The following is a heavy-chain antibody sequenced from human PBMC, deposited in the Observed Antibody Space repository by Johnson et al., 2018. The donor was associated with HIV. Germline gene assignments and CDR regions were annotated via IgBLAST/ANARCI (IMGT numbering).Heavy chain of an antibody. CDR2: ISYDWGDT. J-gene: IGHJ3*02. Sequence: VQLVESGGGVVQPGGSLRLSCAASGFTFSSYGMHWVRQAPGKGLEWLAIISYDWGDTCYADSVKGRFTVPRDNSKNTLYLQMNSLTAEDTALYYCARESLLITPRRDDAFDIWGQGTMVTVSS. D-gene: IGHD6-6*01. CDR3: ARESLLITPRRDDAFDI. CDR1: GFTFSSYG. V-gene: IGHV3-30*19.